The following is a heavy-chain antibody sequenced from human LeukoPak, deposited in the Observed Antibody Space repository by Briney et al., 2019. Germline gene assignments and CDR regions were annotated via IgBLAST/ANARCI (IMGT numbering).Heavy chain of an antibody. CDR1: GFTFSSYA. CDR2: ICGSGSTT. V-gene: IGHV3-23*01. D-gene: IGHD2-2*02. CDR3: AKGAATSCYSPVDY. J-gene: IGHJ4*02. Sequence: GGSLRLSCAASGFTFSSYAMSWVRQAPGKGLEWVSGICGSGSTTYYADSVKGRFTISRDNSKNTLYLQTNSLRAEDTAVYFCAKGAATSCYSPVDYWGQGTLVTVSS.